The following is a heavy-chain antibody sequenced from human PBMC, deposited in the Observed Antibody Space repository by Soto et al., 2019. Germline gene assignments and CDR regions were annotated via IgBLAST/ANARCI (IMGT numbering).Heavy chain of an antibody. Sequence: GWSLRLSCAASGFDFSSYSMNGVRQAPGKGLEWVSSINEDSSYIYYAHSLRGRFTISRDNAKESLYLQMNSLRAEDTAVYYCVRDFGWYFRSGYMDVWGDGATVTVSS. J-gene: IGHJ6*03. CDR1: GFDFSSYS. V-gene: IGHV3-21*01. CDR3: VRDFGWYFRSGYMDV. D-gene: IGHD3-3*01. CDR2: INEDSSYI.